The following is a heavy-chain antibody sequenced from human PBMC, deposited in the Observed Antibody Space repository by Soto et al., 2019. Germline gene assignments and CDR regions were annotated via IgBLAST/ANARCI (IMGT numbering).Heavy chain of an antibody. CDR1: GYTFTGSA. Sequence: SVKVSCKASGYTFTGSAVQWVRQARGQRLEWIGWIVVGSGNTNYAQKFQERVTITSDRSTSTAYMKLSSLRSEDTGVYYCAAQGYCSSTSYPQQSKNYYYYYGIDVWGQGTTVTVSS. CDR2: IVVGSGNT. CDR3: AAQGYCSSTSYPQQSKNYYYYYGIDV. V-gene: IGHV1-58*01. J-gene: IGHJ6*02. D-gene: IGHD2-2*01.